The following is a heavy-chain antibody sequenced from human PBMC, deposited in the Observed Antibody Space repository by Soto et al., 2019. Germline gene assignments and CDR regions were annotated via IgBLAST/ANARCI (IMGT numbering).Heavy chain of an antibody. V-gene: IGHV3-64*04. CDR3: AKNFYYGSGSYSNDAKYYIDY. D-gene: IGHD3-10*01. CDR2: ISSNGGST. J-gene: IGHJ4*02. Sequence: GGSLRLSCSASGFTFSSYAMHWVRQAPGKGLEYVSAISSNGGSTYYADSVKGRFTISRDNSKNTLYLQMNSLRAEDTALYYCAKNFYYGSGSYSNDAKYYIDYWGQGT. CDR1: GFTFSSYA.